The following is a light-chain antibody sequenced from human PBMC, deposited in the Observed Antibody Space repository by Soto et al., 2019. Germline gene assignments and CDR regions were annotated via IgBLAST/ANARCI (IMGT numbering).Light chain of an antibody. CDR1: QSVSSN. V-gene: IGKV3-15*01. CDR2: GAS. CDR3: QQCNNWPPWT. J-gene: IGKJ1*01. Sequence: EIVMTQSPATLSVSPGERAILSCRASQSVSSNLAWYQQKPGQAPRLLIYGASTRATGIPARFSGSGSGTEFTLTISSLQSEDFAVYYCQQCNNWPPWTFGQGTKVEIK.